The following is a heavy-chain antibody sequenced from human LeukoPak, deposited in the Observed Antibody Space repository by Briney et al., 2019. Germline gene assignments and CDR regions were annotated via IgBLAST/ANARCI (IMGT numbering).Heavy chain of an antibody. CDR2: ISAYNGNT. J-gene: IGHJ4*02. CDR1: GYTFTSYY. V-gene: IGHV1-18*04. Sequence: ASVKVSCKASGYTFTSYYMHWVRQAPGQGLEWMGWISAYNGNTIYAQKLQGRVTMTIDTSTSTAYMELRSLRSDDTAVYYCARSQTTGFGESSDYWGQGTLVTVSS. CDR3: ARSQTTGFGESSDY. D-gene: IGHD3-10*01.